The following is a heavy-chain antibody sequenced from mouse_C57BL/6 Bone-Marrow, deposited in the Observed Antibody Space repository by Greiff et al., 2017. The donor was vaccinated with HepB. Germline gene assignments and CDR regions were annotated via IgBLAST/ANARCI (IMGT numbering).Heavy chain of an antibody. V-gene: IGHV1-81*01. CDR3: ARPPFNVGLLDY. Sequence: VKLQESGAELARPGASVKLSCKASGYTFTSYGISWVKQRTGQGLEWIGEIYPRSGNTYYNEKFKGKATLTADKSSSTAYMELRSLTSEDSAVYFCARPPFNVGLLDYWGQGTSVTVSS. J-gene: IGHJ4*01. CDR1: GYTFTSYG. CDR2: IYPRSGNT. D-gene: IGHD6-1*01.